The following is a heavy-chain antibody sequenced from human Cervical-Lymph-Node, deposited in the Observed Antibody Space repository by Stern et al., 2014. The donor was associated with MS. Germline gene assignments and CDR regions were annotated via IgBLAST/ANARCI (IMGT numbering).Heavy chain of an antibody. V-gene: IGHV7-4-1*02. CDR3: ARSQPFSY. CDR1: GSPFTASS. D-gene: IGHD6-13*01. J-gene: IGHJ4*02. Sequence: QMQLVQSWSELKQPGASVTVSCRVSGSPFTASSISWVRQAPGRGLEWMGWINTRTGNPTYALDFTGRFVFSLDTSVSAAVLQISSLKADDTAVYYCARSQPFSYWGQGTRVTVSP. CDR2: INTRTGNP.